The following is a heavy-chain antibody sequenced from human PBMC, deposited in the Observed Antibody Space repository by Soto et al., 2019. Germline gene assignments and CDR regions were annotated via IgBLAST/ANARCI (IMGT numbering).Heavy chain of an antibody. Sequence: QMQLVESGGGVVQPGRSLRLSCVASGFTFDLNGLHWVRQAPGKGPEWVTVISYDGSDKYYADSLKGRVTVSRDNSKNTLYLHMDSLRTEDTAIYYCARDRGAGRENYFGMDVWGQGTTVTVSS. D-gene: IGHD3-10*01. V-gene: IGHV3-30-3*01. CDR1: GFTFDLNG. J-gene: IGHJ6*02. CDR2: ISYDGSDK. CDR3: ARDRGAGRENYFGMDV.